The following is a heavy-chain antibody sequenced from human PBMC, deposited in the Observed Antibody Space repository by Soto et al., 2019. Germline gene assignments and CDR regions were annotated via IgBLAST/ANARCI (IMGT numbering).Heavy chain of an antibody. CDR1: GGSFSGYY. CDR2: INHSGST. D-gene: IGHD3-16*02. Sequence: SETLSLTCAVYGGSFSGYYWSWIRQPPGKGLEWIGEINHSGSTNYNPSLKSRVTISVDTSKNQFSLKLSSVTAADTAVYYCARGRPIWGSYPNWFDPWGQGTLVTVSS. V-gene: IGHV4-34*01. J-gene: IGHJ5*02. CDR3: ARGRPIWGSYPNWFDP.